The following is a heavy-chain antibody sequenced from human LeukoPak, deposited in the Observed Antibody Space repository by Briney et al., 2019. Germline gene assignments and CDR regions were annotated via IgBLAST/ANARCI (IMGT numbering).Heavy chain of an antibody. CDR2: ISSSSRTI. Sequence: PGGSLRLSCVGSGVILRTYTLNWVRQAPGKGLEWVSYISSSSRTIHYADSVKGRFTISRDNAKNSLYLQMNGLRDEDTAVYYCARGLEYYVDSSVNAGGYWGQGTPVTVSS. J-gene: IGHJ4*02. CDR1: GVILRTYT. CDR3: ARGLEYYVDSSVNAGGY. V-gene: IGHV3-48*02. D-gene: IGHD3-22*01.